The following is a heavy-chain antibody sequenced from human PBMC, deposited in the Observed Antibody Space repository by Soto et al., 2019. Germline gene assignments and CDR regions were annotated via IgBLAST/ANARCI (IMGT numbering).Heavy chain of an antibody. CDR1: GFTFSSYW. D-gene: IGHD6-13*01. CDR2: IKQDGSEK. V-gene: IGHV3-7*03. CDR3: ARSGKDSSSWYSREYYYCGMDV. J-gene: IGHJ6*02. Sequence: GGSLRLSCAASGFTFSSYWMSWVRQAPGKGLEWVANIKQDGSEKYYVDSVKGRFTISRDNAKNSLYLQMNSLRAEDTAVYYCARSGKDSSSWYSREYYYCGMDVWGQGTTVTVSS.